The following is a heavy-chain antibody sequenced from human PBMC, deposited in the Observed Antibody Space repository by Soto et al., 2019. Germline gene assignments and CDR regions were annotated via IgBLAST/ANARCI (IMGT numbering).Heavy chain of an antibody. V-gene: IGHV3-23*01. Sequence: GGSLRLSCAASGFTFSSYAMSWVRQAPGKGLEWVSAISGSGGSTYYADSVKGRFTISRDNSKNTLYLQMNSLRAEDTAVYYCAKDPGGLRFLEWLLYFDYWGQGTLVTVSS. CDR3: AKDPGGLRFLEWLLYFDY. CDR1: GFTFSSYA. D-gene: IGHD3-3*01. J-gene: IGHJ4*02. CDR2: ISGSGGST.